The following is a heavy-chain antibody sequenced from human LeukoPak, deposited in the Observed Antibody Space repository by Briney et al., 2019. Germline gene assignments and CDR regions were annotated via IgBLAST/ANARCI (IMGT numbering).Heavy chain of an antibody. CDR3: ARGVGGSYIDVHEDYFDY. J-gene: IGHJ4*02. CDR2: INPNSGGT. V-gene: IGHV1-2*04. D-gene: IGHD2-15*01. Sequence: ASVKVSCKASGYTFTSYYMHWVRQAPGQGLEWMGWINPNSGGTNYAQKFQGWVTMTRDTSISTAYMELSRLRSDDTAVYYCARGVGGSYIDVHEDYFDYWGQGTLVTVSS. CDR1: GYTFTSYY.